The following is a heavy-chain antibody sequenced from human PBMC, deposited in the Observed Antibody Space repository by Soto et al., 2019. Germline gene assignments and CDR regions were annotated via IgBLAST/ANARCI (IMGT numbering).Heavy chain of an antibody. D-gene: IGHD2-2*01. CDR1: GGTFSSYA. CDR2: IIPIFGTA. V-gene: IGHV1-69*06. J-gene: IGHJ2*01. Sequence: SVKVSCKAFGGTFSSYAISWVRQAPGQGLEWMGGIIPIFGTANYAQKFQGRVTITADKSTSTAYMELSSLRSEDTAVYYCARDYQDWYFDLWGRGTLVTVSS. CDR3: ARDYQDWYFDL.